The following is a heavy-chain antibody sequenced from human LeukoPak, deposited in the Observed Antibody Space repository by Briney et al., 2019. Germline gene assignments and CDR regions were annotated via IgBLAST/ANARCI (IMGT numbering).Heavy chain of an antibody. J-gene: IGHJ2*01. CDR2: ISYDGSNK. D-gene: IGHD1-26*01. CDR1: GFTFSSYA. Sequence: GGSLRLSCAASGFTFSSYAMHWVRQAPGKGLEWVAVISYDGSNKYYADSVKGRFTISRDNSKNTVYLQVNSLRAEDTAVYYCAKVGRGYPTSWWYFDVWGRGTLVTVSS. V-gene: IGHV3-30-3*01. CDR3: AKVGRGYPTSWWYFDV.